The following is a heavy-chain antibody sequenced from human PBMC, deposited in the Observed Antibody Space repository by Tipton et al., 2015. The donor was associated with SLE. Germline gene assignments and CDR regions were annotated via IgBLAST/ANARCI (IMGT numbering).Heavy chain of an antibody. V-gene: IGHV1-18*01. CDR3: AREAGSKTGKLDI. J-gene: IGHJ3*02. CDR1: GYSFTSYG. Sequence: QLVQSGPEVKTPGASMKVSCKASGYSFTSYGISWVRQAPGQGLEWMGWISTSNGNIKYAQKVQGRVTMTTDTSTNTAYLELRSLRSDDTAVYYCAREAGSKTGKLDIWGQGTMVIVSS. CDR2: ISTSNGNI. D-gene: IGHD1-14*01.